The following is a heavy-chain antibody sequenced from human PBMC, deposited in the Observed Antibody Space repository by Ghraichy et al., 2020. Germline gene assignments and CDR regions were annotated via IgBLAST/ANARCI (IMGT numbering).Heavy chain of an antibody. CDR1: GYTFTSYD. J-gene: IGHJ4*02. CDR2: MNPNSGYT. CDR3: ARGSPHSGDPVDF. V-gene: IGHV1-8*01. Sequence: ASVKVSCKASGYTFTSYDINWVRQATGQGLEWMGWMNPNSGYTAYAQKFQGRLTMTRITSISTVYMELTSLRSEDTAVYYCARGSPHSGDPVDFWGQGTLVTVSS. D-gene: IGHD7-27*01.